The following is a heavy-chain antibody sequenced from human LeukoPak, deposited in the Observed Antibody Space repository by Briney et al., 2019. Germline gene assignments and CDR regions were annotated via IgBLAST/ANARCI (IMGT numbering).Heavy chain of an antibody. Sequence: GGSLRLSCAASGFTFSSYGMHWVRHAPGKGLEWVAVISYDGSNKYYADSVKGRFTISRDNSKNTLYLQMNSLRAEDTAVYYCARETEQQLTPKFDYWGQGTLVTVSS. CDR2: ISYDGSNK. V-gene: IGHV3-30*03. CDR3: ARETEQQLTPKFDY. CDR1: GFTFSSYG. D-gene: IGHD6-13*01. J-gene: IGHJ4*02.